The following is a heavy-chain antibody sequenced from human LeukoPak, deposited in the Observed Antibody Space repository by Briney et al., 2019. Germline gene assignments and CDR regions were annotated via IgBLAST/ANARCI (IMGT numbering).Heavy chain of an antibody. CDR2: ISSSSSYI. CDR1: GFTFSSYS. CDR3: ARDSNYDFWSGPPGNYGMDV. J-gene: IGHJ6*02. D-gene: IGHD3-3*01. Sequence: GGSLRLSCAASGFTFSSYSMNWVRQAPGKGLEWVSSISSSSSYIYYADSAKGRFTISRDNAKNSLYLQMNSLRAEDTAVYYCARDSNYDFWSGPPGNYGMDVWGQGTTVTVSS. V-gene: IGHV3-21*01.